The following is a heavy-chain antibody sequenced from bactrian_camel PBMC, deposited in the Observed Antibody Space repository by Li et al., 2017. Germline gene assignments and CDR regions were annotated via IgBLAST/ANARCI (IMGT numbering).Heavy chain of an antibody. D-gene: IGHD1*01. Sequence: VQLVESGGGSVEAGGSLKLSCATSGFIDNTHCMAWFRQSPGKEREAVAHIYTGGDYTQYADSVKGRFTISIDNAKNMVYLQMHSLQSEDTARYYCAKGLYSTADAVGHRVRGQGTQVTVS. V-gene: IGHV3S54*01. J-gene: IGHJ4*01. CDR1: GFIDNTHC. CDR2: IYTGGDYT.